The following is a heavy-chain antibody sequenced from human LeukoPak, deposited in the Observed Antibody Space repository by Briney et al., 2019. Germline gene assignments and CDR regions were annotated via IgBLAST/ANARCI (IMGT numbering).Heavy chain of an antibody. V-gene: IGHV4-39*01. D-gene: IGHD3-22*01. CDR1: GGSISSSSYY. CDR3: ARQGKDSSGYLFFDY. CDR2: IYYSGST. J-gene: IGHJ4*02. Sequence: PSETLSLTCTVSGGSISSSSYYWGWIRQPPGKGLEWFGSIYYSGSTYYNPSLKSRVAISVDTSKNQFSLKLSSVTAADTAVYYCARQGKDSSGYLFFDYWGQGTLVTVSS.